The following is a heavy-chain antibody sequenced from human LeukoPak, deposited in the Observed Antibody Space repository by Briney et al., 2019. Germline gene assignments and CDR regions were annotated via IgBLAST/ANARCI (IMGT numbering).Heavy chain of an antibody. CDR2: INPNSGGT. CDR1: GYTYTGYY. Sequence: ASVKVSCKASGYTYTGYYMHWVRRAPGQGLEWMGWINPNSGGTNYAQKFQGRVTMTRDTSISTAYMELSRLRSDDTAVYYCAREVGATGWFDPWGQGTLVTVSS. CDR3: AREVGATGWFDP. D-gene: IGHD1-26*01. J-gene: IGHJ5*02. V-gene: IGHV1-2*02.